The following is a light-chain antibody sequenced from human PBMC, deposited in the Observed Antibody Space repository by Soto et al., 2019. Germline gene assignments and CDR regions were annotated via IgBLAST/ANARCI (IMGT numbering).Light chain of an antibody. J-gene: IGKJ1*01. CDR3: QQYGSSSWT. V-gene: IGKV3-20*01. CDR2: GAS. Sequence: ELVLTQSPVTLSLSPGERATLSCRASQSVSSSYLAWYQHKPGQAPRLLIYGASSRATGIPDRFSGSGSGTDFTLTISRLEPEDFAVYYCQQYGSSSWTFGQGTKVDIK. CDR1: QSVSSSY.